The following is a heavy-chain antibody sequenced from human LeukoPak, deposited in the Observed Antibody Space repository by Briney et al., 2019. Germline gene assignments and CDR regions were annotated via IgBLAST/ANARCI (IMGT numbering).Heavy chain of an antibody. CDR2: IYSGGSI. D-gene: IGHD2-2*01. CDR1: TVTVSSMY. CDR3: AIVARNCSFTGCYSTDH. Sequence: GGSLRLSCAIPTVTVSSMYMSWVRQAPGGGLEWVSIIYSGGSIYHADSVKGRFSISRDTFKNTLHLQMNSLRAEDTAVYYCAIVARNCSFTGCYSTDHWGQGTLVTVAS. V-gene: IGHV3-66*01. J-gene: IGHJ4*02.